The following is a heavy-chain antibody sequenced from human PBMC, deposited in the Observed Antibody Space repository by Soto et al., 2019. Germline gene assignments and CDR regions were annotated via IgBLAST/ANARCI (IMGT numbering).Heavy chain of an antibody. D-gene: IGHD2-2*02. J-gene: IGHJ4*02. V-gene: IGHV1-2*02. CDR3: ARDAAFFEGYCSSTSCYTPHFDY. CDR2: INPNSGGT. Sequence: QVQLVQSGAEVKKPGASVKVSCKASGYTFTGYYMHWVRQAPGQGLEWMGWINPNSGGTNYAQKLQGRVTMTRDTSISTAYMELSRLRSDDTAVYYCARDAAFFEGYCSSTSCYTPHFDYWGQGTLVTVSS. CDR1: GYTFTGYY.